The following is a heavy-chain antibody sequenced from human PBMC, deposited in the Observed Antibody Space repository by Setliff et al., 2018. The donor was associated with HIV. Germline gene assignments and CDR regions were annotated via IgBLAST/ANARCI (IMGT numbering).Heavy chain of an antibody. V-gene: IGHV3-48*04. Sequence: PGGSLRLSCAASGFTFSSYSMNWVRQAPGKGLEWVSYISSTSRTIYYADSVKGRFTISRDNAKNSLYLQMNSLRAEDTAVYYCAREDYHDSMTTNYYYYGMDVWGQGTTVTVSS. D-gene: IGHD3-22*01. CDR1: GFTFSSYS. CDR2: ISSTSRTI. CDR3: AREDYHDSMTTNYYYYGMDV. J-gene: IGHJ6*02.